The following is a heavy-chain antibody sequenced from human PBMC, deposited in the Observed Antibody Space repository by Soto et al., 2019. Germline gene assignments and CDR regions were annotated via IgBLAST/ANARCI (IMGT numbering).Heavy chain of an antibody. CDR1: GGTFSSYA. CDR2: IIPIFGTA. CDR3: ARRVPAAGYYNGMDV. Sequence: QVQLVQSGAEVKKPGSSVKVSCKASGGTFSSYAISWVRQAPGQGLEWMGGIIPIFGTANYPQKFQGRVTITADESTSTAYMELRSLTSEDKAVYYCARRVPAAGYYNGMDVWGQGTTVTVSS. D-gene: IGHD2-2*01. V-gene: IGHV1-69*12. J-gene: IGHJ6*02.